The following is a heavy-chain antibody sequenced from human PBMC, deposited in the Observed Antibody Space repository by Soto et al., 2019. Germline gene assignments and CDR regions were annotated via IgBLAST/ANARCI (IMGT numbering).Heavy chain of an antibody. Sequence: GGSLRLSCTGSGFPFSAYNINWVRQAPGKGLEWVSSITVGSSHIYQPNSMKGRFTISRDDAKNSVYLQIDSLRDEDTALYYCSRSPEVGVRGAYWGQGTLVTVSS. D-gene: IGHD3-16*01. V-gene: IGHV3-21*01. J-gene: IGHJ4*02. CDR1: GFPFSAYN. CDR3: SRSPEVGVRGAY. CDR2: ITVGSSHI.